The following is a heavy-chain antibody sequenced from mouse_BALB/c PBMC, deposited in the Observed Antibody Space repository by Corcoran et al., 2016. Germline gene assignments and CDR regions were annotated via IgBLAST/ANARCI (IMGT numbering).Heavy chain of an antibody. CDR3: ARSDYYGSSCGYAMDY. Sequence: EVQLQQSGPELVKPGASLKISCKASGYSFTGYTMNWVKQSHGKNLEWIGLINPYNGGTNYNQKFKGKATLTVDKSSSTAYMELLSLTSEDSAVYYCARSDYYGSSCGYAMDYWGQGTSVTVSS. D-gene: IGHD1-1*01. CDR1: GYSFTGYT. J-gene: IGHJ4*01. CDR2: INPYNGGT. V-gene: IGHV1-18*01.